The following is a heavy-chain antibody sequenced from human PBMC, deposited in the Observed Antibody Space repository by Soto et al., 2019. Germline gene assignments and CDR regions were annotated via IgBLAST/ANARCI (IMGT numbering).Heavy chain of an antibody. CDR2: VYYTGRT. CDR3: AYLRGFTGYPGD. V-gene: IGHV4-59*08. J-gene: IGHJ4*02. CDR1: GGSISGSY. Sequence: SETLSLTCSVSGGSISGSYWSWIRQSPGKGLEWLGYVYYTGRTNYSPSLRSRVSISVDTSKNEFSLKMRSVAAADTAVYFCAYLRGFTGYPGDWGQGTLVTVSS. D-gene: IGHD3-16*01.